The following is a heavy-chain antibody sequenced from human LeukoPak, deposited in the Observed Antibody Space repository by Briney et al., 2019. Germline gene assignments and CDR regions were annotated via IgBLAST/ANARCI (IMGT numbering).Heavy chain of an antibody. CDR3: AGTHTIPYYFDY. CDR1: GDSVSSNSAA. Sequence: SQTLSLTCALSGDSVSSNSAAWNWLRQSPSRGLEWLGSTYYRSKWYNDYAVSVKSRITINPDTSKNQFSLQLNSVTPEDTAVYYCAGTHTIPYYFDYWGQGTLVTVSS. J-gene: IGHJ4*02. V-gene: IGHV6-1*01. D-gene: IGHD3-9*01. CDR2: TYYRSKWYN.